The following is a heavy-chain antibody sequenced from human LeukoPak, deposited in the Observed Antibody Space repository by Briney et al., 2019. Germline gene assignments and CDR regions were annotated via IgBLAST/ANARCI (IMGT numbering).Heavy chain of an antibody. CDR3: ALRRDGYSYAFDY. CDR1: VCTLSSYA. Sequence: SVTVPHKASVCTLSSYAISWVRQAPGQAREWMGGIIHIFGTANYAQKFQGRVTITADKSTSTAYMELSSLRCEDTAVYYCALRRDGYSYAFDYWGQGTLVTVSS. CDR2: IIHIFGTA. J-gene: IGHJ4*02. D-gene: IGHD5-24*01. V-gene: IGHV1-69*06.